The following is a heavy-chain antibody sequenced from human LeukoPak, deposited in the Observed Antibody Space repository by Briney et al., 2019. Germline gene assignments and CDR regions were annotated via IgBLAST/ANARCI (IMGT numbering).Heavy chain of an antibody. CDR2: ITGSSGHT. D-gene: IGHD5-18*01. J-gene: IGHJ4*02. Sequence: GGSLRLSCAASGFTVSSHYMNWVRQATGKGLEWVSSITGSSGHTYFADSVKGRFTISRDNSKNTLYLQMNSLRGEDTAIYYCAKGSRILDSWGQGSVVTVSS. V-gene: IGHV3-23*01. CDR3: AKGSRILDS. CDR1: GFTVSSHY.